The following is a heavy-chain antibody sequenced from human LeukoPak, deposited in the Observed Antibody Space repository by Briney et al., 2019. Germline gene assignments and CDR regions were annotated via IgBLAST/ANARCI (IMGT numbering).Heavy chain of an antibody. J-gene: IGHJ6*02. CDR3: ARDTWTGPPIGYYYGMDV. CDR1: GESFSGYY. V-gene: IGHV4-34*01. CDR2: INHSGST. Sequence: SETLSLTCAVYGESFSGYYWSWIRQPPGKGLEWIGEINHSGSTNYNPSLKSRVTISVDTSKNQFSLKLSSVTAADTAVYYCARDTWTGPPIGYYYGMDVWGQGTTVTVSS. D-gene: IGHD3/OR15-3a*01.